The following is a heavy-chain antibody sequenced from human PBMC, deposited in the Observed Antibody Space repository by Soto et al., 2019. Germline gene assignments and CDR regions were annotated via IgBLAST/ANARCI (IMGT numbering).Heavy chain of an antibody. D-gene: IGHD2-15*01. J-gene: IGHJ4*02. V-gene: IGHV4-4*07. CDR1: GGSIKSNY. CDR3: ARTAVASTPYFDY. Sequence: KPSETLSLTCRVSGGSIKSNYWSWIRQPAGKGLEWIGRIYSTGATNYNPSLKSRVVMSLDASKNQFYLSLSSVIAADTAVYYCARTAVASTPYFDYWGQGSLVTV. CDR2: IYSTGAT.